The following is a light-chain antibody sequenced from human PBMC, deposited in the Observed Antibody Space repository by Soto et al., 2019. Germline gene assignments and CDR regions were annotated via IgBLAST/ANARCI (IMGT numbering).Light chain of an antibody. CDR1: SSDVGGYNY. CDR2: EVS. J-gene: IGLJ2*01. Sequence: QSALTQPRSVSGSPGQSVTISCTGTSSDVGGYNYVSWYQQHPGKAPKLMIYEVSNRPSGVSDRFSGSKSGNTASLTISGLRAEDESDYYCSSYTSSNTLIFGGGTKVTVL. CDR3: SSYTSSNTLI. V-gene: IGLV2-14*01.